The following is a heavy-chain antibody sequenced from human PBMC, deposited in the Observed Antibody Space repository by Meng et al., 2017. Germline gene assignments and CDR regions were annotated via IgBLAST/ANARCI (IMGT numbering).Heavy chain of an antibody. Sequence: ESLKISCAASGFTFSSYWMSWIRQPPGKGLEWIGEINHSGSTNYNPSLKSRVTISVDTSKNQFSLKLSSVTAADTAVYYCARGGLGSGSHGAFDIWGQGTMVTVSS. CDR3: ARGGLGSGSHGAFDI. D-gene: IGHD3-10*02. V-gene: IGHV4-34*01. CDR2: INHSGST. J-gene: IGHJ3*02. CDR1: GFTFSSYW.